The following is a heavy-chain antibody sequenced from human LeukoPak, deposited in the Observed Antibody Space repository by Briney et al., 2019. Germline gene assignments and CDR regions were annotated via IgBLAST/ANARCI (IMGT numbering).Heavy chain of an antibody. V-gene: IGHV3-21*01. D-gene: IGHD2-2*01. J-gene: IGHJ6*02. CDR3: ARDLVVPAAISVGMDV. Sequence: PGGSLRLSCAASGFTFSSYSMNWVRQAPGKGLEWVSSISSSSSYIYYADSVKGRFTISRDNAKNSLYLQMNSLRAEETAVYYCARDLVVPAAISVGMDVWGQGTTVTVSS. CDR1: GFTFSSYS. CDR2: ISSSSSYI.